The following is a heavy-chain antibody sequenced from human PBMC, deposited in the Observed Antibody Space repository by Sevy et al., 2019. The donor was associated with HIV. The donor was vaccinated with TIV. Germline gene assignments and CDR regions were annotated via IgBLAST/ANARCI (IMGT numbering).Heavy chain of an antibody. CDR3: VRAIGAAGSY. V-gene: IGHV3-7*01. J-gene: IGHJ4*02. D-gene: IGHD6-13*01. CDR1: GFTFSSYW. Sequence: GGSLRLSCEASGFTFSSYWMSWVRQAPGKGREWVANIKEEGSVKYYVDSVKGSFTISRDNAKNSVYLQMNSLRAEDTALYCCVRAIGAAGSYWGQGTLVTVSS. CDR2: IKEEGSVK.